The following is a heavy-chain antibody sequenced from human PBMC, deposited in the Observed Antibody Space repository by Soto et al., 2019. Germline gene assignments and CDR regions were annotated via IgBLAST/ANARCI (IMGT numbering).Heavy chain of an antibody. Sequence: VTLSLTCTVSGGSISSYYWSWIRQSPGKGLEWIGYIYYSGGTNYNPSLKSRVTISVDSSKNHFSLKLSSVAAADTAVYYCARRYGGNLDYWGQGTLVTVSS. V-gene: IGHV4-59*08. J-gene: IGHJ4*02. CDR2: IYYSGGT. CDR1: GGSISSYY. CDR3: ARRYGGNLDY. D-gene: IGHD1-26*01.